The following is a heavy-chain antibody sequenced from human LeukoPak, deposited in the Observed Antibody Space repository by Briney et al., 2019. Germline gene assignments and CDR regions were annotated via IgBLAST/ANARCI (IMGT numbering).Heavy chain of an antibody. CDR1: GGSFSGYY. CDR3: ARVRGEGKWLRHHDAFDI. D-gene: IGHD5-12*01. Sequence: SETLSLTFVVYGGSFSGYYWSWMRQPPGKGLEWIGEINHSGSTNYNPSLKSRVTISVDTSKNQFSLKLSSVTAADTAVYYCARVRGEGKWLRHHDAFDIWGQGTMVTVSS. CDR2: INHSGST. J-gene: IGHJ3*02. V-gene: IGHV4-34*01.